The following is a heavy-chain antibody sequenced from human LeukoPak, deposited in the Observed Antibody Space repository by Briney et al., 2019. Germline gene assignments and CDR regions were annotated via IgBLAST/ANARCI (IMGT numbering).Heavy chain of an antibody. Sequence: PAGSLRLSCAPSGFTFNIYTINCVRPGPGKGLEWVSSISSTSSVIHYTDSVKGRFTIFRDNAKNSLYLQMDSLTAEDTAVYYCARTGGDSTGRQGDFDSWGEGSLVTVSS. CDR2: ISSTSSVI. CDR3: ARTGGDSTGRQGDFDS. J-gene: IGHJ4*02. V-gene: IGHV3-21*01. D-gene: IGHD3-22*01. CDR1: GFTFNIYT.